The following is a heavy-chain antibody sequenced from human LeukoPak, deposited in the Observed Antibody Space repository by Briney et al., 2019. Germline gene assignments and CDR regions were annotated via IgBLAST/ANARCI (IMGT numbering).Heavy chain of an antibody. CDR1: GGSISSYY. J-gene: IGHJ3*02. V-gene: IGHV4-59*01. D-gene: IGHD6-19*01. CDR3: AGTDSSGWPHDAFDI. Sequence: SETLSLTCTDSGGSISSYYWSWIRQPPGKGLEWIGYIYYSGSTNYNPSLKSRVTISVDTSKNQFSLKLSSVTAADTAVYYCAGTDSSGWPHDAFDIWGQGTMVTVSS. CDR2: IYYSGST.